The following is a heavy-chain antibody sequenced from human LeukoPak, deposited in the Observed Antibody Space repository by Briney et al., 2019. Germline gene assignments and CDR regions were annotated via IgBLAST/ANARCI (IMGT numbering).Heavy chain of an antibody. Sequence: GGSLRLSCAASGSTFSSYGMHWVRQAPGKGLEWVAFIRYDGSNKYYADSVKGRFTISRDNSKNTLYLQMNSLRAEDTAVYYCAKEVLDYGDSGGDDYWGQGTLVTVSS. D-gene: IGHD4-17*01. CDR3: AKEVLDYGDSGGDDY. CDR1: GSTFSSYG. J-gene: IGHJ4*02. CDR2: IRYDGSNK. V-gene: IGHV3-30*02.